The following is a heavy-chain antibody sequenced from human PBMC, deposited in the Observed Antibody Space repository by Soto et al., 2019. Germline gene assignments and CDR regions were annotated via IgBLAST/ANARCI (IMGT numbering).Heavy chain of an antibody. CDR1: GYTFTSYG. V-gene: IGHV1-18*01. J-gene: IGHJ3*02. CDR2: ISAYNGNT. CDR3: ARDLATTMVRGAFDI. D-gene: IGHD3-10*01. Sequence: QVQLVQSGAEVKKPGASVKVSCKASGYTFTSYGISWVRQAPGQGLEWMGWISAYNGNTNYAQKLQGRVTMTTDTSXTTAYMELMSLRSDDTAVYYCARDLATTMVRGAFDIWGQGTMVTVSS.